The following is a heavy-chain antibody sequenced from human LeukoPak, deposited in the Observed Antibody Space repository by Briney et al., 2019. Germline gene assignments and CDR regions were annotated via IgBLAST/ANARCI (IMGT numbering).Heavy chain of an antibody. CDR2: IYTSGST. V-gene: IGHV4-4*07. CDR1: GGSISSYH. CDR3: ARDCSSTSCYGYYYGMDV. D-gene: IGHD2-2*01. J-gene: IGHJ6*02. Sequence: SETLSLTCTVSGGSISSYHWSWIRQPAGKGLEWIGRIYTSGSTNYNPSLKSRVTMSVDTSKNQFSLKLSSVTAADTAVYYCARDCSSTSCYGYYYGMDVWGQGTTVTVSS.